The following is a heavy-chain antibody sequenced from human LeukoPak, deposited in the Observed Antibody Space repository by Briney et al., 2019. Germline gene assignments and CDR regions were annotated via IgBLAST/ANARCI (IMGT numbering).Heavy chain of an antibody. V-gene: IGHV4-34*01. CDR1: GGSFSGYY. J-gene: IGHJ6*03. CDR3: ARDRFDDSSGYYYHYYYYMDV. D-gene: IGHD3-22*01. Sequence: KPSETLSLTCAVYGGSFSGYYWSWIRQPPGKGLEWIGEINHSGSTNYNPSLKSRVTISVDTSKNQFSLKLSSVTAADTAVYYCARDRFDDSSGYYYHYYYYMDVWGKGTTVTVSS. CDR2: INHSGST.